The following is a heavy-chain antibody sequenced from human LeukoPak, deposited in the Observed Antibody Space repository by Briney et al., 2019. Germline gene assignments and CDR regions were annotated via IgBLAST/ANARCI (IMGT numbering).Heavy chain of an antibody. Sequence: ASVKVSCKASGYTFTSYDINWVRQATGQGLEWMGWMNPNSGNTGYAQKFQGRVTMTRNTSISTAYMELSSLRSEDTAVYYCARGMAYDSAYYYGMDVWGQGTTVTVSS. CDR2: MNPNSGNT. CDR3: ARGMAYDSAYYYGMDV. J-gene: IGHJ6*02. V-gene: IGHV1-8*01. CDR1: GYTFTSYD. D-gene: IGHD3-22*01.